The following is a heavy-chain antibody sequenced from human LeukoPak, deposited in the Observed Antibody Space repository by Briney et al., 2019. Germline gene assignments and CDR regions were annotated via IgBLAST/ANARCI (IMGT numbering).Heavy chain of an antibody. J-gene: IGHJ3*02. V-gene: IGHV1-69*04. Sequence: SVKVSCKASGGTFSSYAISWVRQAPGQGLEWMGRIIPILGIANYAQKLQGRVTMTTDTSTSTAYMELRSLRSDDTAVYYCGSEGVGLVGAFDIWGQGTMVTVSS. D-gene: IGHD6-6*01. CDR2: IIPILGIA. CDR1: GGTFSSYA. CDR3: GSEGVGLVGAFDI.